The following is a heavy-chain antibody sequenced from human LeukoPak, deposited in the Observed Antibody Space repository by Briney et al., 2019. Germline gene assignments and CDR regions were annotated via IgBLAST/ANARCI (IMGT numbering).Heavy chain of an antibody. CDR1: GLTVSSNY. J-gene: IGHJ4*02. V-gene: IGHV3-53*01. D-gene: IGHD3-10*01. CDR2: IYSDGST. Sequence: GGSLRLSCAAPGLTVSSNYMSWVRQAPAKGLEMVSVIYSDGSTYYADSVKGQFTISRDNSKNTLYLQLNSLRAEDTAVYYCASTRPDYYYGSGSYFLWGQGTLVTVSS. CDR3: ASTRPDYYYGSGSYFL.